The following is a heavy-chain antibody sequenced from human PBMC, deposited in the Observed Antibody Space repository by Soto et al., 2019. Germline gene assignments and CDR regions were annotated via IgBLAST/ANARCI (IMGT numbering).Heavy chain of an antibody. CDR3: AKETHRCGGDCDYFYYFGMEV. D-gene: IGHD2-21*02. V-gene: IGHV3-30*18. J-gene: IGHJ6*02. Sequence: QVQLVESGGGVVQPGRSLRLSCAASGFTFSSYGMHWVRQAPGKGLEWVAVISYDGSKKYYADSVKGRFTISRDNSKKRLYLIMNSLRLEDTAVYYCAKETHRCGGDCDYFYYFGMEVWGQGTTVTVAS. CDR2: ISYDGSKK. CDR1: GFTFSSYG.